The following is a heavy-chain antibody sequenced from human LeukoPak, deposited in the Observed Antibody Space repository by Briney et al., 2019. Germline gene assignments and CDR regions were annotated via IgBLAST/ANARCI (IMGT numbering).Heavy chain of an antibody. J-gene: IGHJ4*02. CDR3: ARKLGYYYDSTFDY. D-gene: IGHD3-22*01. V-gene: IGHV4-34*01. CDR2: INHSGST. CDR1: GGSFSGYY. Sequence: SETLSLTCAVYGGSFSGYYWSWLRQPPGKGLEWIAEINHSGSTNYNPSLKSRVTRSVDTSKNQFSLKLSSVTAADTAVYYCARKLGYYYDSTFDYWGQGTLVTVSS.